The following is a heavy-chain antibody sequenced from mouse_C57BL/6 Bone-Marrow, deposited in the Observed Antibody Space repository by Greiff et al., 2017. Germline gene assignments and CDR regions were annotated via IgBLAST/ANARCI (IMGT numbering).Heavy chain of an antibody. CDR3: ARLLRDY. CDR1: GYTFTTYW. J-gene: IGHJ2*01. D-gene: IGHD1-1*01. CDR2: INPSSGYT. Sequence: QVQLQQSGAELAKPGASVKLSCKASGYTFTTYWMHWVKQRPGQGLEWIGYINPSSGYTKYNQKFKDKATLTAAKSSSTAYMQLSSLTYEDSAVYYCARLLRDYWGQGTPLTVSS. V-gene: IGHV1-7*01.